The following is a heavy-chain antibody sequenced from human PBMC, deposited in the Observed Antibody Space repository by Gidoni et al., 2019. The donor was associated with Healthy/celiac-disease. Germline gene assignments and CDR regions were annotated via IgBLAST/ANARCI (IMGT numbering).Heavy chain of an antibody. V-gene: IGHV4-59*01. J-gene: IGHJ3*02. D-gene: IGHD3-22*01. CDR2: IYYSGST. CDR3: ARDRGWGSSGYSKDAFDI. Sequence: QVQLQESGPGLVKPSETLSLTCTVSGGSISSYYWSWIRQPPGKGLEWIGYIYYSGSTNYNPSLKSRVTISVDTSKNQFSLKLSSVTAADTAVYYCARDRGWGSSGYSKDAFDIWGQGTMVTVSS. CDR1: GGSISSYY.